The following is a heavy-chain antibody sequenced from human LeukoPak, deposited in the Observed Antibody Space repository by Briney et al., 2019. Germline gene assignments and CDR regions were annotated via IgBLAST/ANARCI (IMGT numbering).Heavy chain of an antibody. J-gene: IGHJ5*02. Sequence: ASVKVSCKASGGTFSSYAISWVRQAPGQGLEWMGGIIPIFGTANYAQKFQGRVTITADESTSTAYMELSSLRSEGTAVYYCARVVDRNLLRYFDPWGQGTLVTVSS. CDR3: ARVVDRNLLRYFDP. CDR2: IIPIFGTA. V-gene: IGHV1-69*01. CDR1: GGTFSSYA. D-gene: IGHD3-9*01.